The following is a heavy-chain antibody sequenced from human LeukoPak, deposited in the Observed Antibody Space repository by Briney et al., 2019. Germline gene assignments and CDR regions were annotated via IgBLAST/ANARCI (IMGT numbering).Heavy chain of an antibody. J-gene: IGHJ6*02. CDR1: GGSISSYY. CDR3: ARVSPIPAAGSSYYFAMDV. Sequence: SETLSLTCTVSGGSISSYYWSWIRQPAAKGLEWIGRIYSSGTTTYNPSFKSRVTVSLDTSNNQLSLKLTSVTAADTAVYYCARVSPIPAAGSSYYFAMDVWGQGTTVTVSS. CDR2: IYSSGTT. D-gene: IGHD6-13*01. V-gene: IGHV4-4*07.